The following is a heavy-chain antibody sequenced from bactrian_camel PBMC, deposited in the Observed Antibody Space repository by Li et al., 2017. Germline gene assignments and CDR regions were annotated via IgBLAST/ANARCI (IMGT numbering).Heavy chain of an antibody. CDR3: AAGVCRDEMYVRPLTPGVFRY. CDR1: RVTYSPYC. Sequence: VQLVESGGGSVQAGGSLRLSCAASRVTYSPYCMAWFRQAPGQEREGVAAIDTGDGSTYYLNSVEGRFTISQDNAKNALYLQINSLTPEDTAMYYCAAGVCRDEMYVRPLTPGVFRYWGQGTQVTVS. CDR2: IDTGDGST. D-gene: IGHD7*01. V-gene: IGHV3S1*01. J-gene: IGHJ4*01.